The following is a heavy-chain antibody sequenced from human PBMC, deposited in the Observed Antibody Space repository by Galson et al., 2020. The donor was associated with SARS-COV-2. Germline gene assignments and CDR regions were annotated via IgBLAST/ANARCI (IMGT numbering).Heavy chain of an antibody. V-gene: IGHV4-59*08. CDR3: ATSDPSWGSYRYVSQFDY. CDR1: GGSISLYY. Sequence: SETLSLPCTVSGGSISLYYWSWIRQPPGKGLEWIGYIPYSGSTNYNPSLKSRITISADTSKRQFSLKVSSVTAADTAVYYCATSDPSWGSYRYVSQFDYWGQGALVNVSS. J-gene: IGHJ4*02. D-gene: IGHD3-16*02. CDR2: IPYSGST.